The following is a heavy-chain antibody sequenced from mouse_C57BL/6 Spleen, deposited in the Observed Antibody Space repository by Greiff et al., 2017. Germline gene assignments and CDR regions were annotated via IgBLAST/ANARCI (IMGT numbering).Heavy chain of an antibody. V-gene: IGHV1-64*01. J-gene: IGHJ1*03. CDR1: GYTFTSYW. D-gene: IGHD4-1*01. CDR3: ARWHLTGRYFDV. Sequence: QVQLQQPGAELVKPGASVKLSCKASGYTFTSYWMHWVKQRPGQGLEWIGMIHPNSGSTNYNEKFKSKATLTVDKSSSTAYMQLSSLTSEDSAVYYCARWHLTGRYFDVWGTGTTVTVSS. CDR2: IHPNSGST.